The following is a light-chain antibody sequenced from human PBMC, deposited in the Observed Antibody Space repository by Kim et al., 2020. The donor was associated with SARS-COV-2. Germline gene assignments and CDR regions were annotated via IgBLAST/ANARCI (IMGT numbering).Light chain of an antibody. Sequence: GGRVTITCRASQDMRNDLGWYQQKPGKALSLLIYAATDLQSGVPSRFSGSGFGTDFTLTISSLQPEDFATYYCLQDYNYPRTFGQGTKVDIK. J-gene: IGKJ1*01. V-gene: IGKV1-6*01. CDR1: QDMRND. CDR3: LQDYNYPRT. CDR2: AAT.